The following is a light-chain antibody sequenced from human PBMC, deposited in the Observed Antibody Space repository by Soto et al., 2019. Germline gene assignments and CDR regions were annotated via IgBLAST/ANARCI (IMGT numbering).Light chain of an antibody. J-gene: IGKJ4*01. Sequence: DIVMTQSPDTLAVSVCERATINCKCSQRVLCSYNYKNYLAWCQQRPGQPPKLLISWASTSESGVPDRFSGSGSGTDFPLTISSLQAEDVAVYYCQQYYSTPLTFGGGTKVDIK. CDR3: QQYYSTPLT. CDR1: QRVLCSYNYKNY. V-gene: IGKV4-1*01. CDR2: WAS.